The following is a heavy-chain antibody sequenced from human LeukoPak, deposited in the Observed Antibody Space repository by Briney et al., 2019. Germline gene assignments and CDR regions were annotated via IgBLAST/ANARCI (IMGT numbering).Heavy chain of an antibody. CDR3: VTEMELGLTSDGFDY. D-gene: IGHD1-7*01. CDR2: IGVDGRTK. Sequence: GGSLRLSCAASGFTFSSYELHWVRQTPGKGLEWISYIGVDGRTKLYADSVKGRFTISRDNARDSWLLQMSSLRAEDTAMYYCVTEMELGLTSDGFDYWGQGIPVTVSS. V-gene: IGHV3-48*03. J-gene: IGHJ4*02. CDR1: GFTFSSYE.